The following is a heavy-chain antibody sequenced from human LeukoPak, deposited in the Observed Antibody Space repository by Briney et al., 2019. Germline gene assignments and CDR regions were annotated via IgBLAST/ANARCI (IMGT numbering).Heavy chain of an antibody. CDR1: GYTFTSYG. D-gene: IGHD3-22*01. J-gene: IGHJ4*02. CDR2: ISPYSGNT. V-gene: IGHV1-18*01. Sequence: EASVKVSCKASGYTFTSYGISWLRQAPGQGLEWMGLISPYSGNTNYAQKLQGRVTMTTDTSTSTAYMQLRSLRSDDTAVYYCARDGTWGRYYYDSTGYDYYFDYWGQGTLVTVSS. CDR3: ARDGTWGRYYYDSTGYDYYFDY.